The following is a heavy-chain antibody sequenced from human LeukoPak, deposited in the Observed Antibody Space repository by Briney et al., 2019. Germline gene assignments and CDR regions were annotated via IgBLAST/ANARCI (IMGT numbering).Heavy chain of an antibody. CDR3: ARLGWGGGTYYYDSGLDY. V-gene: IGHV4-59*08. Sequence: SETLSLTCTVSGGSISSYYWSWIRQPPGKGLEWIGYIYYSGSTNYNLSLKSRVTISVDTSKNQFSLKLSSVTAADTAVYYCARLGWGGGTYYYDSGLDYWGQGTLVTVSS. CDR1: GGSISSYY. D-gene: IGHD3-22*01. CDR2: IYYSGST. J-gene: IGHJ4*02.